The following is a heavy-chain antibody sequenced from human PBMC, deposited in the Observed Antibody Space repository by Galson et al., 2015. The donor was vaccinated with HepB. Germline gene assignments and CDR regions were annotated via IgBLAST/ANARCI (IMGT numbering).Heavy chain of an antibody. CDR2: ISGGGDAI. V-gene: IGHV3-23*01. CDR1: GFMFNNNA. Sequence: SLRLSCAASGFMFNNNAMSWVRQAPGKGLEGVSGISGGGDAIYYTDSVKGRFTISRDNSKNMLYLQMDSLRAEDTAVYYCVKDWNQGFWGQGTLVTVSS. CDR3: VKDWNQGF. J-gene: IGHJ4*02. D-gene: IGHD1-1*01.